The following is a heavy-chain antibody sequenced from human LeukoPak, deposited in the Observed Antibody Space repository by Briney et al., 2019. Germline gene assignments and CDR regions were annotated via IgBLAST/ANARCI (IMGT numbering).Heavy chain of an antibody. J-gene: IGHJ4*02. V-gene: IGHV3-21*01. CDR1: GFTFGDYA. D-gene: IGHD4-17*01. CDR2: ISSSSSYI. Sequence: GGSLRLSCAASGFTFGDYAMHWVRQAPGKGLEWVSSISSSSSYIYYADSVKGRFTISRDNAKNSLYLQMNSLRAEDTAVYYCARGDDYGDYNSDYWGQGTLVTVSS. CDR3: ARGDDYGDYNSDY.